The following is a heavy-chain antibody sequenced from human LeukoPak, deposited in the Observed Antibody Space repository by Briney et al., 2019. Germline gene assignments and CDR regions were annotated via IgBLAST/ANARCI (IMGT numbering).Heavy chain of an antibody. Sequence: ASVKVSCKASGYTFTSYDINWVRQATGQGLEWMGWMNPNSGNTGYAQKFQGRVTMTRNTSISTAYMELSSLRSEDTAVYYCARTGRIRGYSGYDYGYWGQGTLVTVSS. J-gene: IGHJ4*02. CDR2: MNPNSGNT. D-gene: IGHD5-12*01. CDR3: ARTGRIRGYSGYDYGY. V-gene: IGHV1-8*01. CDR1: GYTFTSYD.